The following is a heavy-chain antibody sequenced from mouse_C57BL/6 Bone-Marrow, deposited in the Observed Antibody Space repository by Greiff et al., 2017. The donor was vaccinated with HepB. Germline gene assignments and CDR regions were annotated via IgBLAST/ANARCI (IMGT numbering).Heavy chain of an antibody. J-gene: IGHJ3*01. D-gene: IGHD4-1*01. Sequence: VQLQQSGPELVKPGASVKISCKASGYTFTDYYMNWVKQSHGKSLEWIGDINPNNGGTSYNQKFKGKATLTVDKSSSTAYMELRSLTSEDSAVYYCARNWLFAYWGQGTLVTVSA. CDR3: ARNWLFAY. CDR1: GYTFTDYY. V-gene: IGHV1-26*01. CDR2: INPNNGGT.